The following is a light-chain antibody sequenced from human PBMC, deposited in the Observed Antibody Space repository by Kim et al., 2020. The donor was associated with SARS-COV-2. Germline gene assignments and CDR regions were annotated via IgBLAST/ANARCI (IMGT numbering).Light chain of an antibody. CDR2: DAS. CDR3: QQRSNWPPVT. V-gene: IGKV3-11*01. CDR1: QSVSSY. Sequence: EIVLTQSPATLSLSPGERATLSCRASQSVSSYLAWYQQKPGQAPRLLIYDASNRATGIPARFSGSGSGTDFTLTISSLEPEDFAVYYCQQRSNWPPVTFGGGTKGGYQ. J-gene: IGKJ4*01.